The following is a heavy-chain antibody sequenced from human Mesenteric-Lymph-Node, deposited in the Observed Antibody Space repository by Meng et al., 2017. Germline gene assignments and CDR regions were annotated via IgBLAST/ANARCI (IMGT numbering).Heavy chain of an antibody. J-gene: IGHJ6*02. D-gene: IGHD3-22*01. CDR1: GFTFSSYE. CDR3: GKEDYNSSGYYYYYYGMAV. Sequence: GGSLRLSCAASGFTFSSYEMNWVRQAPGTGLEWVSYISSSGSTIYYADSLKGRFTISRDNAKNSLYLQMNSLRPENTAVYYCGKEDYNSSGYYYYYYGMAVWAQGTTVTVSS. V-gene: IGHV3-48*03. CDR2: ISSSGSTI.